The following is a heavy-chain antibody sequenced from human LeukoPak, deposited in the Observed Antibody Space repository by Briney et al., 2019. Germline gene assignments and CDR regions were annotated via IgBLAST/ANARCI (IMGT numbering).Heavy chain of an antibody. J-gene: IGHJ4*02. Sequence: SETLSLTCTVSGGSISSYYWSWIRQPPGKGLEWIGYIYYSGSTNYNPSLKSRVTISVDTSKNQFSLKMRPVTAADTAVYYCARCQGGDYFDYWGQGTLVTVSS. CDR2: IYYSGST. CDR1: GGSISSYY. CDR3: ARCQGGDYFDY. V-gene: IGHV4-59*01. D-gene: IGHD3-16*01.